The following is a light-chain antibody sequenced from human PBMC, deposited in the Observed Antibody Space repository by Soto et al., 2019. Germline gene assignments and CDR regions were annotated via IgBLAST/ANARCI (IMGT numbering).Light chain of an antibody. CDR3: QAWDSNSAKVL. CDR1: ELGKKY. V-gene: IGLV3-1*01. CDR2: HDD. J-gene: IGLJ2*01. Sequence: SYELTQPPSVSVSPGQRASITCFGDELGKKYVCWYQQRPGQSPVLVIYHDDKRPSGISERFSGSNSWHIVTLTISETQAMDEADYYCQAWDSNSAKVLFGGGTKLTVL.